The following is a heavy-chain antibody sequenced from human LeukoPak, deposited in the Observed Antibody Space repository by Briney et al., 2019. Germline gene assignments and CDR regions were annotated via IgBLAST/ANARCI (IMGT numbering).Heavy chain of an antibody. CDR3: ARDPRVVTATHFDY. V-gene: IGHV3-33*08. CDR1: GFTFSSYA. J-gene: IGHJ4*02. Sequence: GGSLRLSCAASGFTFSSYAMSWVRQAPGKGLEWVAVIWYDGSNKYYADSVKGRFTISRDNSKNTLYLQMNSLRAEDTAVYYCARDPRVVTATHFDYWGQGTLVTVSS. D-gene: IGHD2-21*02. CDR2: IWYDGSNK.